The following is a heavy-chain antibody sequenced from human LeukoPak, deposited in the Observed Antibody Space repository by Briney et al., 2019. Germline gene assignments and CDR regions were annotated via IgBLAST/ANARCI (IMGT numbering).Heavy chain of an antibody. CDR1: GLTFSSYA. Sequence: GRSLRLSCAASGLTFSSYAMHWVRQAPGKGLEWVAVISYDGSNKYYADSVKGRFTISRDNSKNTLYLQMNSLRAEDTAVYYCARDLNWFDPWGQGTLVTVSS. CDR2: ISYDGSNK. V-gene: IGHV3-30-3*01. CDR3: ARDLNWFDP. J-gene: IGHJ5*02.